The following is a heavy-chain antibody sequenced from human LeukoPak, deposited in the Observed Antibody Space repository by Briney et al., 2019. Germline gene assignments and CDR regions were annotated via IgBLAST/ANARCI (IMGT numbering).Heavy chain of an antibody. D-gene: IGHD3-10*01. CDR2: IYYSGST. Sequence: GXGLEXIGYIYYSGSTNYNPSLKSRVTISVDTSKNQFSLKLSSVTAADTAVYYCARSGLHYYYGMDVWGQGTTVTVSS. V-gene: IGHV4-59*01. J-gene: IGHJ6*02. CDR3: ARSGLHYYYGMDV.